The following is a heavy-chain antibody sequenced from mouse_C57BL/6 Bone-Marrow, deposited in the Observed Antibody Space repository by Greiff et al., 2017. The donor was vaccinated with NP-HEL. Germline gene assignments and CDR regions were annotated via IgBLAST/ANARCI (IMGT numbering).Heavy chain of an antibody. Sequence: EVNVVESGGGLVKPGGSLKLSCAASGFTFSSYAMSWVRQTPEKRLEWVATISDGGSYTYYPDNVKGRFTIYRDNAKNNLYLQMSHLKSEDTAMYYCARDGIYYGILYAMYYWGQGTSVTVSS. J-gene: IGHJ4*01. V-gene: IGHV5-4*01. CDR2: ISDGGSYT. CDR3: ARDGIYYGILYAMYY. D-gene: IGHD2-1*01. CDR1: GFTFSSYA.